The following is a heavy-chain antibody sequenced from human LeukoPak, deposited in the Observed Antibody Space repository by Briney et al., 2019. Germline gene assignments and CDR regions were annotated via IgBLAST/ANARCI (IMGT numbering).Heavy chain of an antibody. CDR2: IWNSGST. CDR3: ARRRRGSPGRPPAVVGPFDY. D-gene: IGHD3-22*01. Sequence: PSETLSLTCSVSGDSITSRTYYWTWIRQHPEKGLEWIGYIWNSGSTNYNPALKSRVTISVDTSKNQFSLKLSSVTAADTAVYYCARRRRGSPGRPPAVVGPFDYWGQGTLVTVSS. J-gene: IGHJ4*02. CDR1: GDSITSRTYY. V-gene: IGHV4-31*03.